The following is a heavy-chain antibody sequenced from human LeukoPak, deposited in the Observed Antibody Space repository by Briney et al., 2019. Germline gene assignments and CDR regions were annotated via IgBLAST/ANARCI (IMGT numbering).Heavy chain of an antibody. CDR3: AKDIRGGSVYYYYYGMDV. Sequence: GGSLTLSCAASGFTFSYHWMTWVRQAPGKGLEWVANIKNDGTVKNYVDSVKGRFTISRDSAKNSLFLQMNSLRAEDTALYYCAKDIRGGSVYYYYYGMDVWGQGTTVTVSS. CDR2: IKNDGTVK. J-gene: IGHJ6*02. CDR1: GFTFSYHW. V-gene: IGHV3-7*03. D-gene: IGHD3-10*01.